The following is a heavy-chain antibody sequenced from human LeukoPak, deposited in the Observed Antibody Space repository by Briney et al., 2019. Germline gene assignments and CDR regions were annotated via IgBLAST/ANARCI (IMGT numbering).Heavy chain of an antibody. Sequence: KPSETLSLTCTVSGGSISSYYWSWTRQPAGKGLEWIGRIYTSGSTNYNPSLKSRVTMSVDTSKNQFSLKLCSVTAADTAVYYCAGGGATNWAYYFDYWGQGTLVTVSS. J-gene: IGHJ4*02. CDR3: AGGGATNWAYYFDY. CDR2: IYTSGST. V-gene: IGHV4-4*07. D-gene: IGHD1-26*01. CDR1: GGSISSYY.